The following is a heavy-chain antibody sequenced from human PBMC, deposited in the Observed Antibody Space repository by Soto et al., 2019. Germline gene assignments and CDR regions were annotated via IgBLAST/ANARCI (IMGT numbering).Heavy chain of an antibody. V-gene: IGHV5-51*01. CDR3: ARHRLRMARGVTSYYYGMDV. D-gene: IGHD3-10*01. CDR2: IYPGDSDT. Sequence: GESLKISCKGSGYSFTSYWIGWVRQMPGKGLEWMGIIYPGDSDTRYSPSFQGQVTISADKSISTAYLQWSSLKASDTAMYYCARHRLRMARGVTSYYYGMDVWGQGTTVTVSS. CDR1: GYSFTSYW. J-gene: IGHJ6*02.